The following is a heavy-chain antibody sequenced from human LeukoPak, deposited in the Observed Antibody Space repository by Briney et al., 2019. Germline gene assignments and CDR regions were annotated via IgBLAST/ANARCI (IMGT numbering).Heavy chain of an antibody. CDR1: GYTFTSYA. Sequence: ASVKVSCKASGYTFTSYAMNWVRQAPGQGLEWMGWINTNTGNPTYAQGFTGRFVFSLDTSVSTVYLQISSLKAEDTAVYYCARDKGLVRGVIVNLDYWGQGTLVTVSS. CDR2: INTNTGNP. D-gene: IGHD3-10*01. J-gene: IGHJ4*02. CDR3: ARDKGLVRGVIVNLDY. V-gene: IGHV7-4-1*02.